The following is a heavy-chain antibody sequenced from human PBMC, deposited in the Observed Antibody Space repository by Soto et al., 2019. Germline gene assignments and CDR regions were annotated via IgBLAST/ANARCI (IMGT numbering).Heavy chain of an antibody. D-gene: IGHD3-16*02. Sequence: SVKVSCTDSGGTLSSYAISWVRQDKGQGLEWMGGIIPIFGTANYAQKFQGRVTITADESTSTAYMELSSLRSEDTAVYYCARGEDDYVWGSYRYPWFDPWGQGTLVTVSS. CDR3: ARGEDDYVWGSYRYPWFDP. V-gene: IGHV1-69*13. J-gene: IGHJ5*02. CDR1: GGTLSSYA. CDR2: IIPIFGTA.